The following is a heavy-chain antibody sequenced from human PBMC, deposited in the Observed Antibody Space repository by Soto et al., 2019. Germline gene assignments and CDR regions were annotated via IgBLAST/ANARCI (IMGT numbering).Heavy chain of an antibody. V-gene: IGHV1-18*01. J-gene: IGHJ4*02. Sequence: ASVKVSCKASGYTFTSYGISWVRQAPGQGLEWMGWISAYNGNTNYAQKLQGRVTMTTDTSTSTAYMELRSLRSDDTAVYYCARDKRDDSSVYYDYWGQGKVVTVCS. D-gene: IGHD3-22*01. CDR2: ISAYNGNT. CDR1: GYTFTSYG. CDR3: ARDKRDDSSVYYDY.